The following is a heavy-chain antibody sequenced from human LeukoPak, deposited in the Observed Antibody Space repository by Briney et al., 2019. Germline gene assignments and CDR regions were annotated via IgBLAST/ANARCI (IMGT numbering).Heavy chain of an antibody. J-gene: IGHJ6*02. V-gene: IGHV3-64D*09. CDR2: ISDSGGST. D-gene: IGHD2-15*01. CDR3: VRGYSFGPYGMDV. CDR1: GFXFSSYA. Sequence: GGSLRLSCSASGFXFSSYAMHWVRQAPGKGLEYVSAISDSGGSTCYADSVKGRFTISRDNSKNTLYLQMSSLRAEDTAVYFCVRGYSFGPYGMDVWGQGTTVTVSS.